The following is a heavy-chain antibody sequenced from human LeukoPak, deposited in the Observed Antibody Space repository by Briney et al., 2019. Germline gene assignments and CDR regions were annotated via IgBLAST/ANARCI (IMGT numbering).Heavy chain of an antibody. CDR2: TIPIFGTA. J-gene: IGHJ4*02. Sequence: SVKVSCKASGGTFSSYGISWVRQAPGQGLEWMGRTIPIFGTANYAQRFQGRVTLTADKSTSTAYMELNSLRSEDTALYYCARDRVNPMTAVTKPFDYWGQGTLVTVSS. CDR1: GGTFSSYG. V-gene: IGHV1-69*06. D-gene: IGHD4-17*01. CDR3: ARDRVNPMTAVTKPFDY.